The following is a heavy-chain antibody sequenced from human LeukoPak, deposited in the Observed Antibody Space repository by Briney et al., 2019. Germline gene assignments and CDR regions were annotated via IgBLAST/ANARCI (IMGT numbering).Heavy chain of an antibody. CDR1: GNYW. J-gene: IGHJ6*02. CDR2: INSDGSWT. CDR3: AKDLGYDVLIDYYRYYYDYGLDV. V-gene: IGHV3-74*01. Sequence: GGSLRLSCAASGNYWRHWVRQVPGKGLVWVSHINSDGSWTSYADSVKGRFTISRDNSKNTLYLQMNSLRAEDTAVYYCAKDLGYDVLIDYYRYYYDYGLDVWGQGTTVTVSS. D-gene: IGHD3-9*01.